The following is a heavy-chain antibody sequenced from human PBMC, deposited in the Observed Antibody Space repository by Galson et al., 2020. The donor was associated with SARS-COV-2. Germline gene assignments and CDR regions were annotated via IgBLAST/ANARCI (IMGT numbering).Heavy chain of an antibody. CDR1: GYTFTGYY. V-gene: IGHV1-2*04. D-gene: IGHD3-9*01. J-gene: IGHJ6*02. Sequence: ASVKVSCKASGYTFTGYYMHWVRQAPGQGLEWMGWINPNSGGTNYAQKFQGWVTMTWDTSISTAYMELSRLRSDDTAVYYCARGGETYYDILTGYYYYYCGVDVWGRGTTVTVSS. CDR2: INPNSGGT. CDR3: ARGGETYYDILTGYYYYYCGVDV.